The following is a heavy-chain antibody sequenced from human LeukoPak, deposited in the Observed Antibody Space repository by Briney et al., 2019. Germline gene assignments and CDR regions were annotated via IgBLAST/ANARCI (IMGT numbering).Heavy chain of an antibody. V-gene: IGHV4-61*02. J-gene: IGHJ4*02. Sequence: SETLSLTCTVSGGSISSGSYYWSWIRQPAGTGLEWIGRIYTSGSTNYNPSLKSRVTISVDTSKNQFSLKLSSVTAADTAVYYCARGRALLWFGEVGGYYFDYWGQGTLVTVSS. CDR1: GGSISSGSYY. D-gene: IGHD3-10*01. CDR2: IYTSGST. CDR3: ARGRALLWFGEVGGYYFDY.